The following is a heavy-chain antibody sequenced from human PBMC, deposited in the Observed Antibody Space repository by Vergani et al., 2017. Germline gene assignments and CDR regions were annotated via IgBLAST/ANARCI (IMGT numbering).Heavy chain of an antibody. J-gene: IGHJ4*02. CDR2: INPNSGGT. CDR3: ARDPGVVVVPAAMFFDY. V-gene: IGHV1-2*02. CDR1: GYTFTGYY. Sequence: QVQLVQSGAEVKKPGASVKVSCKASGYTFTGYYMHWVRQAPGQGLEWMGWINPNSGGTNYAQKFQGRVTKTRDTSISTAHMERSRLRSDDTTVYYCARDPGVVVVPAAMFFDYWGQGTLVTVSS. D-gene: IGHD2-2*01.